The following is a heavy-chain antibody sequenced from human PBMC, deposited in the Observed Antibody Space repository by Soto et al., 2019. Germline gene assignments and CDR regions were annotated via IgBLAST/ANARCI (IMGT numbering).Heavy chain of an antibody. D-gene: IGHD3-22*01. Sequence: SVKVSWKASGGTFSSYAISWVRQAPGQGLECMGGIIPIFGTANYAQKFQGRVTITAXXXXSXXXMXLXXLRPEDTAVYYCERARDSSGYYYSPRDYFDYWG. V-gene: IGHV1-69*13. CDR1: GGTFSSYA. CDR3: ERARDSSGYYYSPRDYFDY. J-gene: IGHJ4*01. CDR2: IIPIFGTA.